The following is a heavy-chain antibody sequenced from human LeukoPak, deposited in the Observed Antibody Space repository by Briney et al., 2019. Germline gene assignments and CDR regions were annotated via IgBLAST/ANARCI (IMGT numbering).Heavy chain of an antibody. CDR1: GGSISSSSYY. CDR3: ARIVATRFYFDY. J-gene: IGHJ4*02. Sequence: SETPSLTCTVSGGSISSSSYYWGWIRQPPGKGLEWIGSIYYSGSTYYNPSLKSRVTISVDTSKNQFSLKLSSVTAADTAVYYCARIVATRFYFDYWGQGTLVTVSS. D-gene: IGHD5-12*01. CDR2: IYYSGST. V-gene: IGHV4-39*07.